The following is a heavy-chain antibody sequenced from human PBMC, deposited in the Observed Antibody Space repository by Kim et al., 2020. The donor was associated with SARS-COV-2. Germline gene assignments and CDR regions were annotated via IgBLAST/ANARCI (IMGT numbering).Heavy chain of an antibody. V-gene: IGHV3-7*01. J-gene: IGHJ4*02. CDR3: ARDQYDFWSGYYPLDS. D-gene: IGHD3-3*01. CDR1: GFTFSSYW. CDR2: IKQDGSEK. Sequence: GGSLRLSCAASGFTFSSYWMSWVRQAPGKGLEWVANIKQDGSEKYYVDSVKGRFTISRDNAKNSLYLQMNSLRAEDTAVYYCARDQYDFWSGYYPLDSWGPRTLVTVSP.